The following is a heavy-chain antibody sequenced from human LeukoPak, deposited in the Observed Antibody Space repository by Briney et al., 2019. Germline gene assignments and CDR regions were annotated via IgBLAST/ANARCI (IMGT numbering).Heavy chain of an antibody. CDR3: ARLGYCSSTSCSFDY. CDR2: IYHSGST. Sequence: PSETLSLTCGVSGYSISSGYYWGWIRQPPGKGLEWIGSIYHSGSTYYNPSLKSRVTISVDTSKNQFSLKLSSVTAADTAVYYCARLGYCSSTSCSFDYWGQGTLVTVSS. V-gene: IGHV4-38-2*01. D-gene: IGHD2-2*01. CDR1: GYSISSGYY. J-gene: IGHJ4*02.